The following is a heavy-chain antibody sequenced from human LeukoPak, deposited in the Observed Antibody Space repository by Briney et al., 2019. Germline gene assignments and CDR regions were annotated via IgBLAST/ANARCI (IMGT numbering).Heavy chain of an antibody. V-gene: IGHV1-69*01. Sequence: SVKVSCKASGGTFSSYAISWVRQAPGQGLEWMGGIIPIFGTANYAQKFQGRATITADESTSTAYMELSSLRSEDTAVYYCARLSDCSGGSCYWFDPWGQGTLVTVSS. CDR1: GGTFSSYA. CDR2: IIPIFGTA. D-gene: IGHD2-15*01. J-gene: IGHJ5*02. CDR3: ARLSDCSGGSCYWFDP.